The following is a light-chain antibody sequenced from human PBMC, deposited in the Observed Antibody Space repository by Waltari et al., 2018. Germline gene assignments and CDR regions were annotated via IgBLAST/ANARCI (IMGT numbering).Light chain of an antibody. V-gene: IGKV3-15*01. J-gene: IGKJ4*01. CDR1: QSVSTS. CDR2: AAS. CDR3: QQYNDWPFLT. Sequence: EMVMTQSPDTLSVSPGERATLSCSASQSVSTSLAWYQQKPGQAPRLLIYAASTRATGIPARFTGSGSGTEFTLTITSLQSEDFAVYYCQQYNDWPFLTFGGGTKVEIK.